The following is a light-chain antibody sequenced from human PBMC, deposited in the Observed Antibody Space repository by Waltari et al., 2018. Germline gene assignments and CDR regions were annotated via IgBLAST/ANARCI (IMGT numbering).Light chain of an antibody. V-gene: IGKV1-16*02. J-gene: IGKJ5*01. CDR1: QDITTY. Sequence: DIQMTQSPSSLSASVGDRVTITCRASQDITTYLAWFQQKPGKAPKSLIYGASSLQSGVSSNFRGSGSGTDFTLTISSLQPEDFATYYCQQYKTYPITFGQGTRLDIK. CDR3: QQYKTYPIT. CDR2: GAS.